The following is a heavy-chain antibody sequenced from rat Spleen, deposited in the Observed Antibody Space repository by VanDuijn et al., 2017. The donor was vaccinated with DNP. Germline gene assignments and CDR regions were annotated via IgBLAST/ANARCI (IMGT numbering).Heavy chain of an antibody. CDR3: ARHEYTTDYY. CDR2: ISYDGSST. CDR1: GFTFSSYW. D-gene: IGHD1-6*01. V-gene: IGHV5-7*01. Sequence: EVQLVETGGGLVQPGGSLKLSCVASGFTFSSYWMYWVRQAPKKGLEWVATISYDGSSTYYRDSVKGRFTISRDNAKSTLYLQMDSLRSEDTATYYCARHEYTTDYYWGQGVMVTVSS. J-gene: IGHJ2*01.